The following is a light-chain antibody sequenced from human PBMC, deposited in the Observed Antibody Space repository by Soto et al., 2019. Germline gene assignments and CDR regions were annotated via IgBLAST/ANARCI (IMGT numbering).Light chain of an antibody. CDR3: QQYSSSWT. CDR2: ATS. V-gene: IGKV3-20*01. J-gene: IGKJ1*01. Sequence: EIVLTQSPATLSLSPGERATLSCRASQSVSSNYLAWYQQMPGQAPRLLIYATSSRATGIPGRFSGGGSGTDFTLTISRLEPEDFAVYYCQQYSSSWTFGQGTKVDIK. CDR1: QSVSSNY.